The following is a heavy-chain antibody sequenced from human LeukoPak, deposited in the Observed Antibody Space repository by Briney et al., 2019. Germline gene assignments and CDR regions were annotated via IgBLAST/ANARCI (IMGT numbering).Heavy chain of an antibody. CDR3: AKVQEMDTILPPFHY. J-gene: IGHJ4*02. CDR2: ISGSGGNT. D-gene: IGHD5-24*01. Sequence: QTGGSLRLSCAASGFTFSNYAMSWVRQVPGKGLGWVSAISGSGGNTFYADSVKGRFTISRDNSKNTLYLQVNSLRAADTAIYYCAKVQEMDTILPPFHYWGQGTLVTVSS. V-gene: IGHV3-23*01. CDR1: GFTFSNYA.